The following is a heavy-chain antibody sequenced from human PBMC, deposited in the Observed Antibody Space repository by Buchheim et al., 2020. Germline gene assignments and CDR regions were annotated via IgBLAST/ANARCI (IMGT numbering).Heavy chain of an antibody. J-gene: IGHJ4*02. D-gene: IGHD3-9*01. CDR2: IWYDGSNK. V-gene: IGHV3-33*01. CDR3: ASERYFEHTGGAPGDY. Sequence: QVQLVESGGGVVQPGRSLRLSCAASGFTFSSYGMHWVRQAPGKGLEWVAVIWYDGSNKNYADSVKGRFTISRDNSKNTLYLQMNSLRAEDTAVYYCASERYFEHTGGAPGDYWGQGTL. CDR1: GFTFSSYG.